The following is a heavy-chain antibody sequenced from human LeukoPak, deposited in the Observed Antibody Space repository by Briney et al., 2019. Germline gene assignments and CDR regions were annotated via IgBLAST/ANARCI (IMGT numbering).Heavy chain of an antibody. D-gene: IGHD3-22*01. CDR3: GRDQTEHYDGCGYYNY. Sequence: GGSLRLSCAASGFTFNNYGMNWVRQTPGKGLEWVSSISTSSSYIYYADSVKGRFTISRDNAKNSLYLQMNGLRAEDTAVYYCGRDQTEHYDGCGYYNYWGQGTLVTVSS. J-gene: IGHJ4*02. CDR2: ISTSSSYI. CDR1: GFTFNNYG. V-gene: IGHV3-21*01.